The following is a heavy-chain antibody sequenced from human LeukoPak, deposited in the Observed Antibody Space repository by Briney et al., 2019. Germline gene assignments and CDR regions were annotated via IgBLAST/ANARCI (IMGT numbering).Heavy chain of an antibody. J-gene: IGHJ4*02. CDR2: IYYSGST. Sequence: SETLSLTCTVSGGSISSYYWSWIRQPPGKGLEWIGYIYYSGSTNYNPSLKSRVTISVDTSKNQFSLKLSSVTAADTAVYYCARVGIVATITDYWGQGTLVTVSS. CDR3: ARVGIVATITDY. V-gene: IGHV4-59*08. CDR1: GGSISSYY. D-gene: IGHD5-12*01.